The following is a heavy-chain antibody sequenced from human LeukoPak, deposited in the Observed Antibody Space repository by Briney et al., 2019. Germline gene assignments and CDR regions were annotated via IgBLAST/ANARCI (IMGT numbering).Heavy chain of an antibody. CDR1: GYTFTSCD. CDR3: ARGRKTTHEYYFDY. V-gene: IGHV1-8*01. CDR2: MNPNSGNT. Sequence: ASVKVSCKASGYTFTSCDINWVRQATGQGLEWMGWMNPNSGNTGYAQKFQGRVTMTRNTSISTAYMELSSLRSEDTAVYYCARGRKTTHEYYFDYWGQGTLVTVSS. J-gene: IGHJ4*02. D-gene: IGHD1-1*01.